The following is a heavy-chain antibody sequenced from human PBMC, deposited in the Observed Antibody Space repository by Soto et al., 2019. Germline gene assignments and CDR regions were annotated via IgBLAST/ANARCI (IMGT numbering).Heavy chain of an antibody. CDR2: IGSTGAST. J-gene: IGHJ3*02. D-gene: IGHD1-26*01. CDR1: GFTFSDSA. CDR3: ARDRLGVSDAFDI. Sequence: PVGSLRLSCSASGFTFSDSAMHWVLQAPGKGLEYVAAIGSTGASTYYPGSVKGRFIISRDNSKNTLFLQMNSLRPEDTAVYYCARDRLGVSDAFDIWGQGTMVTVSS. V-gene: IGHV3-64*04.